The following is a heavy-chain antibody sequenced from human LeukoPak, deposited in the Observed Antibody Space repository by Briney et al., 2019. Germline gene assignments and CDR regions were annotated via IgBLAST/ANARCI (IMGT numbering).Heavy chain of an antibody. J-gene: IGHJ4*02. CDR2: IYYSGST. CDR1: GGSISSSSYY. CDR3: ARDRVGYSYGYFY. D-gene: IGHD5-18*01. Sequence: SETLSLTCTVSGGSISSSSYYWGWIRQPPGKGLEWIGCIYYSGSTYYNPSLKSRVTISVDKSKNQFSLKLSSVTAADTAVYYCARDRVGYSYGYFYWGQGTLVTVSS. V-gene: IGHV4-39*07.